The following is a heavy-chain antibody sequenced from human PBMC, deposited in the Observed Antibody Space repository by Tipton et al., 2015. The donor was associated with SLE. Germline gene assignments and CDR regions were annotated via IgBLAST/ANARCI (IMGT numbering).Heavy chain of an antibody. CDR3: ARHVGDSGYGRMSDC. D-gene: IGHD5-12*01. CDR2: FYYSGRT. J-gene: IGHJ4*02. V-gene: IGHV4-39*01. Sequence: TLSLTCTVSGGSMRRSSFFWGWIRQPPGKGLEWIGSFYYSGRTYYNPSLKNRVSMSGDTSKNQFSVRLTSVTASDTAVYYCARHVGDSGYGRMSDCWGQGTLVTVSS. CDR1: GGSMRRSSFF.